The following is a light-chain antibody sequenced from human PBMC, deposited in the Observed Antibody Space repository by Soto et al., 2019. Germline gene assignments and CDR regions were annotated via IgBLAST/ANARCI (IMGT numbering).Light chain of an antibody. V-gene: IGLV2-23*02. CDR2: EVS. J-gene: IGLJ1*01. CDR3: CSYAGSSTSGYV. CDR1: SSDVGSYNL. Sequence: QSALTQPASVSGSPGQSITISCTGTSSDVGSYNLVSWYQQHPGKAPKLMIYEVSKRPSGVSNRFSGSKSGNTASLTISGLQAEDEADYYCCSYAGSSTSGYVFGTGTQLTV.